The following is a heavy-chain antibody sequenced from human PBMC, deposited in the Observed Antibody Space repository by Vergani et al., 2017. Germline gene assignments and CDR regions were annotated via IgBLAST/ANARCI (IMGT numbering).Heavy chain of an antibody. CDR2: IYYSGST. CDR3: ARDSYYYDSSGYYGKDAFDI. CDR1: GGSIGSYY. Sequence: QVQLQESGPGLVKPSETLSLTCTVSGGSIGSYYWSWIRQPPGKGLEWIGYIYYSGSTNYNPSLKSRVTISVDTSKNQFSLKLSSVTAADTAVYYCARDSYYYDSSGYYGKDAFDIWGQGTMVTVSS. J-gene: IGHJ3*02. V-gene: IGHV4-59*01. D-gene: IGHD3-22*01.